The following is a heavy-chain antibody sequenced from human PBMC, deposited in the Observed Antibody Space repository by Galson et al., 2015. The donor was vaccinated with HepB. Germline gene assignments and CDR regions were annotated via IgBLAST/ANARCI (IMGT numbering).Heavy chain of an antibody. D-gene: IGHD6-13*01. CDR3: TTESPPGYSSSWAADY. CDR2: IKSKTDGGTT. V-gene: IGHV3-15*01. J-gene: IGHJ4*02. CDR1: GFTFSNAW. Sequence: SLRLSCAASGFTFSNAWMSWVRQAPGKGLKWVGRIKSKTDGGTTDYAAPVKGRFTISRDDSKNTLYLQMNSLKTEDTAVYYCTTESPPGYSSSWAADYWGQGTLVTVSS.